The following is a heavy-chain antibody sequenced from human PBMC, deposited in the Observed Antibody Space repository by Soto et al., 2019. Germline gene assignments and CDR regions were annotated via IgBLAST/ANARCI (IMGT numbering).Heavy chain of an antibody. CDR2: INPSGGST. V-gene: IGHV1-46*03. CDR1: GYTFTSYY. CDR3: ARGRVEYSSSVYYYYGMDV. J-gene: IGHJ6*02. Sequence: ASVKVSCKASGYTFTSYYMHWVRQAPGQGLEWMGIINPSGGSTSYAQKFQGRVTMTRDESTSTAYMELSSLRSEDTAVYYCARGRVEYSSSVYYYYGMDVWGQGTTVTVSS. D-gene: IGHD6-6*01.